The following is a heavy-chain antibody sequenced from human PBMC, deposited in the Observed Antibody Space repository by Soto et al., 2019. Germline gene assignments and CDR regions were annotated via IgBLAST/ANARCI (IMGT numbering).Heavy chain of an antibody. J-gene: IGHJ4*02. Sequence: GVSLRLSCAASGFTFSSFSMNWVRQAPGKGLEWISCMSSSGTSIHYADAVKGRFTISRDTAKDSLYLQMNSLRVDDTAFYYCARGVTGTTVGDHWGQGTLVTVSS. CDR3: ARGVTGTTVGDH. CDR2: MSSSGTSI. V-gene: IGHV3-48*01. D-gene: IGHD1-20*01. CDR1: GFTFSSFS.